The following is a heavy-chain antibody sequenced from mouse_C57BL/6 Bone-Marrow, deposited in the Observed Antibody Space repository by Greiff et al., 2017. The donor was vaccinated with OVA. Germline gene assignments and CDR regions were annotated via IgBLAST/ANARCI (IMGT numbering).Heavy chain of an antibody. Sequence: QVQLQQPGAELVMPGASVKLSCKASGYTFTSYWMHWVKQRPGQGLEWIGEIDPSDSYTNYNQKFKGKSTLTVDKSSSTAYMQLSSLTSEDSAVYYCASSTYYGSSYAWFAYWGQGTLVTVSA. J-gene: IGHJ3*01. V-gene: IGHV1-69*01. CDR3: ASSTYYGSSYAWFAY. CDR2: IDPSDSYT. CDR1: GYTFTSYW. D-gene: IGHD1-1*01.